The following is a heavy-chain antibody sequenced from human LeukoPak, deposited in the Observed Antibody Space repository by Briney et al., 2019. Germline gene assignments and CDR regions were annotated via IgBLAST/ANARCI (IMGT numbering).Heavy chain of an antibody. CDR3: ARDRGYSSFDY. V-gene: IGHV3-7*01. CDR2: IKEDGSEI. D-gene: IGHD4-23*01. Sequence: LTGGSLRLSCEASAFTFSSYWMSWVRQAPGKGLEWVANIKEDGSEINYVDSVKGRFTISRDNAKNSLFLQMNSLRVEDTAVYYCARDRGYSSFDYWGQGTLVTVSS. CDR1: AFTFSSYW. J-gene: IGHJ4*02.